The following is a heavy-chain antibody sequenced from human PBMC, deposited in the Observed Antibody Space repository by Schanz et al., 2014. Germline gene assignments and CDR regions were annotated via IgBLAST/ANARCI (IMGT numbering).Heavy chain of an antibody. D-gene: IGHD3-10*01. CDR1: GFTFSSYA. CDR3: AKGRFGELRAFDI. V-gene: IGHV3-23*01. CDR2: ISGGGGTT. Sequence: EVQLLESGGGLVQPGGSLRLSCAASGFTFSSYAMSWVRQAPGKGLEWVSAISGGGGTTYYADSVKGRFTISRDNSKNTLYLQMNSLRAEDTAVDYCAKGRFGELRAFDIWGQGTMVTVSS. J-gene: IGHJ3*02.